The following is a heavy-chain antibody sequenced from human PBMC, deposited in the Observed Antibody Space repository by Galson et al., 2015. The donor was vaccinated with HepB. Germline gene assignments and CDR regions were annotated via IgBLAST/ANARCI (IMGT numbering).Heavy chain of an antibody. CDR1: GFTVSSNY. CDR3: ARVLATRYYYYYGMDV. D-gene: IGHD2/OR15-2a*01. Sequence: SLRLSCAASGFTVSSNYMSWVRQAPGKGLEWVSVIYSGGSTYYADSVKGRFTISRDNSKNTLYLQMNSLRAEDTAVYYCARVLATRYYYYYGMDVWGQGTTVTVSS. V-gene: IGHV3-53*01. J-gene: IGHJ6*02. CDR2: IYSGGST.